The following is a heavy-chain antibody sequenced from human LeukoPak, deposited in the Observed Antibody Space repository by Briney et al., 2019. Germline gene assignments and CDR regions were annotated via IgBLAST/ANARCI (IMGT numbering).Heavy chain of an antibody. D-gene: IGHD3-9*01. Sequence: GGSLRLSCAASGFTFSKYAMSWVRQAPGKGLEWVSLNSGSGGSTYYADSVKGRFTISRDNSKNTLYLQMSSLRAKDTALYYCAKDSGYYNSYPALFNAFDIWGQGTMVTVSS. CDR1: GFTFSKYA. CDR2: NSGSGGST. CDR3: AKDSGYYNSYPALFNAFDI. J-gene: IGHJ3*02. V-gene: IGHV3-23*01.